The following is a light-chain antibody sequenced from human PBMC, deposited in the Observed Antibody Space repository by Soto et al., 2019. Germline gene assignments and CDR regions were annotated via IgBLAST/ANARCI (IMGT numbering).Light chain of an antibody. CDR2: DVS. Sequence: QSALTQPASVSGSPGQSITISCTGTSSDVSGYNYVSWYQQHPGKAPKLMIYDVSNRPSGVSIRFSGSKSGNTASLTISGLQAEDEADYYCSSYTTTIRVFGGGTKLTVL. CDR1: SSDVSGYNY. CDR3: SSYTTTIRV. J-gene: IGLJ3*02. V-gene: IGLV2-14*01.